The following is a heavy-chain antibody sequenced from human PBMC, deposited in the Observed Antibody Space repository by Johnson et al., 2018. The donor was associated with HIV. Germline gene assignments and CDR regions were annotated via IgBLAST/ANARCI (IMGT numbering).Heavy chain of an antibody. Sequence: QVQLVESGGGVVQPGGSLRLSCAASGFTFSSHGMHWVRQAPGKGLDWVAVISYDGSNKYYADSVKGRFTISRDNSKNTLYLQMNSLRAEDTAVYYCARGLRHYYYGSGSYPGVDAFDIWGQGTMVTVSS. J-gene: IGHJ3*02. CDR2: ISYDGSNK. CDR3: ARGLRHYYYGSGSYPGVDAFDI. CDR1: GFTFSSHG. V-gene: IGHV3-30*19. D-gene: IGHD3-10*01.